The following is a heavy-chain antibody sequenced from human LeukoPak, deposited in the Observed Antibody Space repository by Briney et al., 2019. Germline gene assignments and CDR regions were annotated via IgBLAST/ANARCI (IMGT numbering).Heavy chain of an antibody. V-gene: IGHV4-38-2*02. CDR2: IYHSGGT. CDR3: ARQEPSINWFDP. J-gene: IGHJ5*02. CDR1: SYSISSGYY. D-gene: IGHD1-26*01. Sequence: PSETLSLTCTVSSYSISSGYYWGWIRQPPGKGLEWIGSIYHSGGTYYNPSLKSRVTISVDTSKNQFSLKLSSVTAADTAVYYCARQEPSINWFDPWGQGTLVTVSS.